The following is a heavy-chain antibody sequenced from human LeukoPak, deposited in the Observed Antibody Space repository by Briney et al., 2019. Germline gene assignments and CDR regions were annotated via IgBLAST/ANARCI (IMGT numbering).Heavy chain of an antibody. Sequence: PGGSLRLSCAASRFTFSSSNMNWVRQAPGKGLEWVSPISFSSTYIYYADSVKGRFTISRDNAKNSLYLQMNSLRAEDTAVYYCARDLFDYMDVWGKGTTVTVSS. CDR1: RFTFSSSN. CDR2: ISFSSTYI. J-gene: IGHJ6*03. D-gene: IGHD2-21*01. V-gene: IGHV3-21*01. CDR3: ARDLFDYMDV.